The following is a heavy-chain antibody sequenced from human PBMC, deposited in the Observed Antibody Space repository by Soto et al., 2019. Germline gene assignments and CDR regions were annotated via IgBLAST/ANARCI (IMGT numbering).Heavy chain of an antibody. J-gene: IGHJ6*02. CDR3: ARHAPHYYGSGSYYNVDPYYYYGMDV. D-gene: IGHD3-10*01. CDR1: GGSISSSSYY. Sequence: SETLSLTCTVSGGSISSSSYYWGWIRQPPGKGLEWIGSIYYSGSTYYNPPLKSRVTISVDTSKNQFSLKLSSVTAADTAVYYCARHAPHYYGSGSYYNVDPYYYYGMDVWGQGTAVTVSS. V-gene: IGHV4-39*01. CDR2: IYYSGST.